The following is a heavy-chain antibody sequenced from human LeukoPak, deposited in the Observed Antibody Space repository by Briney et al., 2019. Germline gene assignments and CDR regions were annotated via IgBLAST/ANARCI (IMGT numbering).Heavy chain of an antibody. CDR1: GYTFTGYY. CDR3: ARGGGGWYNTTTNWFDP. D-gene: IGHD6-19*01. Sequence: VASVKVSCKASGYTFTGYYMHWVRQAPGQGLEWMGWINPNSGGTNYAQKFQGRVTMTRDTSISTAYMELSRLRSEDTAVYYCARGGGGWYNTTTNWFDPWGQGTLVTVSS. J-gene: IGHJ5*02. V-gene: IGHV1-2*02. CDR2: INPNSGGT.